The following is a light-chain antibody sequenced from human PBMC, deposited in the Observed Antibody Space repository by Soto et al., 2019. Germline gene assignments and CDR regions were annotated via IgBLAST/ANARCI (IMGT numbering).Light chain of an antibody. J-gene: IGLJ1*01. V-gene: IGLV2-14*01. Sequence: QSALTQPASVSGSPRQSITISCTGASSDVGSYTYVSWYQQHPGKAPKLMIYEVNNRPSGVSNRLSGSKSGNTASLPISGLQAEDEADYYCSSYTSSSTLYVFGTGTKVTVL. CDR3: SSYTSSSTLYV. CDR1: SSDVGSYTY. CDR2: EVN.